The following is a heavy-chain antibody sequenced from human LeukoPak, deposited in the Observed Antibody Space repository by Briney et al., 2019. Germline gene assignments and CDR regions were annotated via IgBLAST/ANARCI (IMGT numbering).Heavy chain of an antibody. CDR3: ARAGYSSGWSPYYYYYYMDV. CDR2: IYTSGST. Sequence: PSETLSLTCTVSGGSISSYYWSWIRQPPGQGLEWIGYIYTSGSTNYNPSLKNRVTISVDTSKNQFSLKLSSVTAADTAVYYCARAGYSSGWSPYYYYYYMDVWGKGTTVTVSS. CDR1: GGSISSYY. V-gene: IGHV4-4*09. J-gene: IGHJ6*03. D-gene: IGHD6-19*01.